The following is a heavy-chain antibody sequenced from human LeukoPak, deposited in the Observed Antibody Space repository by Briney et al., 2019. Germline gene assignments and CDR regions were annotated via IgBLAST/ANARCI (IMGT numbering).Heavy chain of an antibody. CDR1: GYTFTSYG. D-gene: IGHD6-13*01. CDR3: ATKLPGIAAAATPLDNWFDP. Sequence: ASVKVSCKASGYTFTSYGISWVRQAPGQGLEWMGWISAYNGNTNYAQKLQGRVTMTTDTSTSTAYMELRSLRSDDTAVYYCATKLPGIAAAATPLDNWFDPWGQGTPVTVSS. CDR2: ISAYNGNT. V-gene: IGHV1-18*01. J-gene: IGHJ5*02.